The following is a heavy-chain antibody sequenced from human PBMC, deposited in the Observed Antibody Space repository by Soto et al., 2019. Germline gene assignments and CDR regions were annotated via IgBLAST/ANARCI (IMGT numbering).Heavy chain of an antibody. CDR1: GFSLSTSGVN. D-gene: IGHD5-18*01. CDR2: IYWDDAK. J-gene: IGHJ4*02. V-gene: IGHV2-5*02. CDR3: AHRRRGSSYGYYFAY. Sequence: QITLKESGPTLVKPTQTLTLTCTFSGFSLSTSGVNVGWIRQPPGKALEWLALIYWDDAKRYSPSLKNRLTTTKDTSKNQVVLTMTNIDPVDTATYYCAHRRRGSSYGYYFAYWGPGTLVTVSS.